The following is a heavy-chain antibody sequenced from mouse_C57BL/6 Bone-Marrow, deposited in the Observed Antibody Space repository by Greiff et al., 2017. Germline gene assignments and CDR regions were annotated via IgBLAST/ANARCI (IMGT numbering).Heavy chain of an antibody. D-gene: IGHD2-4*01. CDR1: GFSLTSYG. CDR3: ATPIYYNYDDYAMDY. J-gene: IGHJ4*01. V-gene: IGHV2-5*01. Sequence: VQLQQSGPGLVQPSQSLSITCTASGFSLTSYGVHWVRQSPGKGLEWLGVIWRGGSTDYNAAFMSRLSITKDNSKSQVFFKMNSLQADDTAIYYCATPIYYNYDDYAMDYWGQGTSVTVSS. CDR2: IWRGGST.